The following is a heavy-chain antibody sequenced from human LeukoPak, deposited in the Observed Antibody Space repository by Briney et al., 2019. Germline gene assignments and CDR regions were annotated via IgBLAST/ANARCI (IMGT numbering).Heavy chain of an antibody. CDR1: GFTFSDYY. D-gene: IGHD2-2*01. Sequence: KPGGSLRLXCAASGFTFSDYYMSWIRQAPGKGLEWVSYISSSGSTIYYADSVKGRFTISRDNAKNSLYLQMNSLRAEDTAVYYCASCTSYQPLFPYWGQGNLVTVSS. CDR2: ISSSGSTI. J-gene: IGHJ4*02. CDR3: ASCTSYQPLFPY. V-gene: IGHV3-11*04.